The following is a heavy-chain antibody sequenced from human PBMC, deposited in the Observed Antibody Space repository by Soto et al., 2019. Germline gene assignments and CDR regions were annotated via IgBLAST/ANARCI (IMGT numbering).Heavy chain of an antibody. Sequence: LRRSGSASRISLSDYYLSWIRQAAGKGLEWFSYISSSSSYTNYADSVKGRFTISRDNAKNSLYLQMNSLTAEDTAVYYCARDSGTYDSSGYYSLDYWGQGTLVSVSS. D-gene: IGHD3-22*01. V-gene: IGHV3-11*06. CDR3: ARDSGTYDSSGYYSLDY. J-gene: IGHJ4*02. CDR2: ISSSSSYT. CDR1: RISLSDYY.